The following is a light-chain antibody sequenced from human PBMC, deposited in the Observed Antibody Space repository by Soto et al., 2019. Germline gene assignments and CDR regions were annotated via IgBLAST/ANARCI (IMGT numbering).Light chain of an antibody. Sequence: SALTQPPSASGSPGQSVTISCTGTSSDVGGYNYVSWYQQHPGKAPKLMIYEVTKRPSGVPNRFYGSTSGNTASLTVSGLQAEDEAYYYCSSYAGNNNLVFGGGTKVTVL. J-gene: IGLJ2*01. V-gene: IGLV2-8*01. CDR3: SSYAGNNNLV. CDR2: EVT. CDR1: SSDVGGYNY.